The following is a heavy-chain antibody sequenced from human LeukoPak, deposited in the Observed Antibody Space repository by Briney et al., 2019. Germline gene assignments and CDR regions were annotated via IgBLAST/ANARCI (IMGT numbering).Heavy chain of an antibody. V-gene: IGHV3-21*01. CDR2: ISSSSSYI. CDR1: GFTFSSYS. CDR3: ARVSDYYDSSGYYFPDYYYGMDV. Sequence: GGSLRLSCAASGFTFSSYSMNWVRQAPGKGLEWVSSISSSSSYIYYADSVKGRFTISRDNAKNPLYLQMNSLRAEDTAVYYCARVSDYYDSSGYYFPDYYYGMDVWGQGTTVTVSS. D-gene: IGHD3-22*01. J-gene: IGHJ6*02.